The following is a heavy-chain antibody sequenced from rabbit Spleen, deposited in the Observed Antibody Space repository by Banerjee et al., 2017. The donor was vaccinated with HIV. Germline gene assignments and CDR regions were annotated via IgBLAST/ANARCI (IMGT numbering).Heavy chain of an antibody. V-gene: IGHV1S40*01. CDR2: IYGGSSGST. CDR3: ARGIPYGYAGDSYPPYGMDL. J-gene: IGHJ6*01. Sequence: QSLEESGGDLVKPGASLTLTCTASGFSFSSTYWICWVRQAPGKGLEWIACIYGGSSGSTYYASWAKGRFTISKTSSTTVTLQMTSLAAADTATCFCARGIPYGYAGDSYPPYGMDLWGPGPLVTVS. CDR1: GFSFSSTYW. D-gene: IGHD6-1*01.